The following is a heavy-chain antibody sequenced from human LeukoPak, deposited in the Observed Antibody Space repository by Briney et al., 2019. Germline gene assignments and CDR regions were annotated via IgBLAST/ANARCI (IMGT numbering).Heavy chain of an antibody. CDR3: ARDCSRYFDWLFRRPRDYYGMDV. CDR2: INPSGGST. J-gene: IGHJ6*02. V-gene: IGHV1-46*01. D-gene: IGHD3-9*01. Sequence: ASVKVSCKASGYTFTSYYMHWVRQAPGQGLEWMGIINPSGGSTSYAQKLQGRVTMTTDTSTSTAYMELRSLRSDDTAVYYCARDCSRYFDWLFRRPRDYYGMDVWGQGTTVTVSS. CDR1: GYTFTSYY.